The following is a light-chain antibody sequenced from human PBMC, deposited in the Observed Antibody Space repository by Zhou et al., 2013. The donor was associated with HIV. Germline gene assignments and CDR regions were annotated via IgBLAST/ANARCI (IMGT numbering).Light chain of an antibody. J-gene: IGKJ1*01. Sequence: DIQMTQSPSSVSASVGDSVTITCRASQGITTWLAWYQQKPGKAPRLLIYKSSTLELGVPSRFSGSGSATEFTLTISSLQPDDFATYYCQQYHSSWTFGQGTKVLIK. CDR2: KSS. CDR3: QQYHSSWT. CDR1: QGITTW. V-gene: IGKV1-5*03.